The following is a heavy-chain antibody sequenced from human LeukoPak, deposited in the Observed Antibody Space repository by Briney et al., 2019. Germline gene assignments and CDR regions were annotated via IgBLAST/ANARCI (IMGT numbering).Heavy chain of an antibody. CDR3: ARVGAYSSGCYDY. D-gene: IGHD6-19*01. CDR1: GYTFTSYA. V-gene: IGHV1-3*01. J-gene: IGHJ4*02. CDR2: INAGNGNT. Sequence: ASVKVSCKASGYTFTSYAMHWVRQAPGQRLEWMGWINAGNGNTKYSQKFQGRVTMTRDTSTSTVYVELSSLRSEDTAVYYCARVGAYSSGCYDYWGQGTLVTVSS.